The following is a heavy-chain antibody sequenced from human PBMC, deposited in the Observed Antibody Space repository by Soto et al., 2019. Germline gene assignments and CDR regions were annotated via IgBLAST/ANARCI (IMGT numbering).Heavy chain of an antibody. CDR3: TTNGGLSYYERSTHFNF. J-gene: IGHJ4*02. V-gene: IGHV1-18*01. Sequence: ASVKVSCKASGYTFTSYGISWVRQAPGQGLEWMGWISAYNGNTNYAQNVQGRLTMTTDTSTSTAYMELRSLRSDDTAVYYCTTNGGLSYYERSTHFNFWGQGTLVTVSS. D-gene: IGHD3-22*01. CDR2: ISAYNGNT. CDR1: GYTFTSYG.